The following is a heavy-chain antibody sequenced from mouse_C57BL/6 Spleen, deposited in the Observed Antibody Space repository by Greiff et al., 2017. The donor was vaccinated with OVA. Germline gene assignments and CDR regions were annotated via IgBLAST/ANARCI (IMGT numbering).Heavy chain of an antibody. CDR2: ISSGSSTI. J-gene: IGHJ2*01. V-gene: IGHV5-17*01. D-gene: IGHD2-4*01. Sequence: EVKLMESGGGLVKPGGSLKLSCAASGFTFSDYGMYWVRQAPEKGLEWVAYISSGSSTIYYADTVKGRFTISRDNAKNTLFLQMTSLRSEDTAMYYCARLGDYDDYFDYWGQGTTLTVSS. CDR3: ARLGDYDDYFDY. CDR1: GFTFSDYG.